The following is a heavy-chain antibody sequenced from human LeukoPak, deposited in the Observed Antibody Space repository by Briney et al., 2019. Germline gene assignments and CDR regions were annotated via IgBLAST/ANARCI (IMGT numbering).Heavy chain of an antibody. D-gene: IGHD3-9*01. CDR1: RFTFSSFW. CDR3: ARPPPYDILTGYKYYFDY. Sequence: GGSLRLSCAASRFTFSSFWMSWVRQAPGRGLEWVANIKQDGSEKYFVDSVKGRFTISRDNARNSLYLQMNSLRVEDTAVYYCARPPPYDILTGYKYYFDYWGQGTLVTVSS. J-gene: IGHJ4*02. V-gene: IGHV3-7*01. CDR2: IKQDGSEK.